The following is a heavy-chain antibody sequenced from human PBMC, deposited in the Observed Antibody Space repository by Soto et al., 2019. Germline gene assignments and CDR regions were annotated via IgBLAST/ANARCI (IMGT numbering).Heavy chain of an antibody. CDR1: GFTFSSYA. V-gene: IGHV3-30*14. CDR3: AREGSGWPHVGYYYGMDV. J-gene: IGHJ6*02. CDR2: ISYDGSNK. Sequence: QVQLVESGGGVVQPGRSLRLSCAASGFTFSSYAMHWVRQAPGKGLEWVAVISYDGSNKYYADSVKGRFTISRDNSKNTLYLQMNSLRAEDTAVYYCAREGSGWPHVGYYYGMDVWGQGTTVTVSS. D-gene: IGHD6-19*01.